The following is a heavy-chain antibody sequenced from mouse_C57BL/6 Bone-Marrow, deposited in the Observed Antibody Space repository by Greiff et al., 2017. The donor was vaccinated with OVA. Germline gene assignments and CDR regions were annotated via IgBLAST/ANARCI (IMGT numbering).Heavy chain of an antibody. Sequence: EVHLVESGGDLVKPGGSLKLSCAASGFTFSSYGMSWVRQTPDKRLEWVATISSGGSYTYYPDSVKGRFTISRDNAKNTLYLQMSSLNSEDTAMYYCARRGTGDFDYWGQGTTLTVSS. V-gene: IGHV5-6*01. J-gene: IGHJ2*01. CDR1: GFTFSSYG. CDR2: ISSGGSYT. D-gene: IGHD3-3*01. CDR3: ARRGTGDFDY.